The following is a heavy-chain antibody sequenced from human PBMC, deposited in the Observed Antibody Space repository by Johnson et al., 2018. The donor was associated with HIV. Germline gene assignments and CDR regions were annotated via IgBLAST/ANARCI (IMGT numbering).Heavy chain of an antibody. CDR3: AKGGIATRFFDI. Sequence: QVQLVESGGGVVQPGRSLRLSCAASGFTFSSYGMLWVRQAPGKGLEWVAVISYDGNNKYYADSVKGRFTISRDNSKNTLYLQMNSLRAEDMALYYCAKGGIATRFFDIWGQGTMVTVSS. J-gene: IGHJ3*02. CDR2: ISYDGNNK. CDR1: GFTFSSYG. D-gene: IGHD6-6*01. V-gene: IGHV3-30*18.